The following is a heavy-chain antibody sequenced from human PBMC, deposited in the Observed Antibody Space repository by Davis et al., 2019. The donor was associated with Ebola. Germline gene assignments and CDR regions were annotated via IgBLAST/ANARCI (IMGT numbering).Heavy chain of an antibody. CDR1: GYTFTRYG. CDR2: ISAYNGNT. V-gene: IGHV1-18*01. CDR3: ARAVTMVLPSGWFDP. D-gene: IGHD3-10*01. J-gene: IGHJ5*02. Sequence: ASVKVSCKASGYTFTRYGISWLRQPPGQGLVWMGWISAYNGNTNYAQNLQGRVTMTTDTSTRTAYMEVRSLRYDDTAVYYSARAVTMVLPSGWFDPWGQGTLVTVSS.